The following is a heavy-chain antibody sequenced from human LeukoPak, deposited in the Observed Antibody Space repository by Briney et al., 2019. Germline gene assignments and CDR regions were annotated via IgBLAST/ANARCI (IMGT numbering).Heavy chain of an antibody. CDR1: GYSFTSYW. CDR3: ARAPDCISTSCYYMDV. D-gene: IGHD2-2*01. J-gene: IGHJ6*03. V-gene: IGHV5-51*01. CDR2: IYPGDSDT. Sequence: GESLKISCKGSGYSFTSYWIGWVRQMPGKGLEWMGIIYPGDSDTRYSPSFQGQVTISADKSISTAYLQWSSLKASDTAMYYCARAPDCISTSCYYMDVWGKGTTVTVSS.